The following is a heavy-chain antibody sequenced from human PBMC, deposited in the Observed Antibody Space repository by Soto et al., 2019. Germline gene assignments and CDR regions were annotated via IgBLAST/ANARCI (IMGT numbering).Heavy chain of an antibody. V-gene: IGHV5-10-1*01. D-gene: IGHD3-22*01. CDR1: GYSFAGYW. CDR2: IDPSDSQT. CDR3: ARQIYDSDTGPNFQYYFEA. Sequence: PGESLKTPCKGSGYSFAGYWITWVRQKPGKGLEWMGRIDPSDSQTYYSPSFRGHVTISVTKSITTVFLQWSSLRASDTAMYYCARQIYDSDTGPNFQYYFEAWGQGTPVTVSS. J-gene: IGHJ4*02.